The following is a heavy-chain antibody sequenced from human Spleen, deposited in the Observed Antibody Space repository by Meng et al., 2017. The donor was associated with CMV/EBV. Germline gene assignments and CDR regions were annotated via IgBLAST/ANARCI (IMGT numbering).Heavy chain of an antibody. V-gene: IGHV4-39*07. CDR1: GGSIISGSYY. CDR2: IYYRGST. J-gene: IGHJ4*02. D-gene: IGHD7-27*01. Sequence: SETLSLTCTVSGGSIISGSYYWGWIRQPPGKGLEWIGTIYYRGSTYYSPSLKSRVTMSVGTSKNQLSLKLSSVTAADTAVYYCARSWGSSPSYLDYWGQGTLVTVSS. CDR3: ARSWGSSPSYLDY.